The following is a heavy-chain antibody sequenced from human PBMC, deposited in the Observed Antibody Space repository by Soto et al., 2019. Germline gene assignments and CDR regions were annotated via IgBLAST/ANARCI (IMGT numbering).Heavy chain of an antibody. CDR1: GFTFSSYA. CDR3: ARARYCSGGSCSRVFDY. D-gene: IGHD2-15*01. Sequence: ESGGGVVQPGRSLRLSCAASGFTFSSYAMHWVRQAPGKGLEWVAVISYDGSNKYYADSVKGRFTISRDNSKNTLYLQMNSLRAEDTAVYYCARARYCSGGSCSRVFDYWGQGTLVTVSS. CDR2: ISYDGSNK. J-gene: IGHJ4*02. V-gene: IGHV3-30-3*01.